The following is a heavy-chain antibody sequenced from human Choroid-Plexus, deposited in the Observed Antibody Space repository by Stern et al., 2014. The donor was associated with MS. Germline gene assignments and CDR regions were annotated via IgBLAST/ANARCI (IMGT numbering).Heavy chain of an antibody. V-gene: IGHV3-30*18. J-gene: IGHJ5*02. Sequence: VQLVESGGGVVQPGRPLRLSCVASGFTFGSCAMHWVRQAPGKGLEWVAGVSYDGSNTYYADSAKGRFTISRDNSQNTLYMQMSSLRPEDTAVYYCAKDRQYLTYFFDHWGQGSLVTVSS. CDR3: AKDRQYLTYFFDH. CDR2: VSYDGSNT. D-gene: IGHD2/OR15-2a*01. CDR1: GFTFGSCA.